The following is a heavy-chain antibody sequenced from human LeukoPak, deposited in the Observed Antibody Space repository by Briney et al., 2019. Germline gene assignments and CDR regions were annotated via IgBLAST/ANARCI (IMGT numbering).Heavy chain of an antibody. V-gene: IGHV1-69*13. D-gene: IGHD5-24*01. CDR1: GGTFSSYA. Sequence: ASVKVSCKASGGTFSSYAISWVRQAPGQGLEWMGGIIPIFGTANYAQKFQGRVTITADESTSTAYMELSSLRSEDTAVYYCARDVETQWPPSSSYYYYYYGMDVWGQGTTVTVSS. J-gene: IGHJ6*02. CDR2: IIPIFGTA. CDR3: ARDVETQWPPSSSYYYYYYGMDV.